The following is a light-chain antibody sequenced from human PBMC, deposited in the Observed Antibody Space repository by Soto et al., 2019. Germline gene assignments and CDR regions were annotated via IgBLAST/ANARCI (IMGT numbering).Light chain of an antibody. V-gene: IGLV2-14*01. CDR2: EVS. CDR1: SSDIGNYDF. J-gene: IGLJ2*01. CDR3: AAWHDSLSGVI. Sequence: QSVLTQPASVSGSPGQSITISCTGTSSDIGNYDFVSWYQQVPGTAPKAMIYEVSSRPSGVSNRFSGSKSGNTASLTISGLRSEDEADYYCAAWHDSLSGVIFGGGTKVTVL.